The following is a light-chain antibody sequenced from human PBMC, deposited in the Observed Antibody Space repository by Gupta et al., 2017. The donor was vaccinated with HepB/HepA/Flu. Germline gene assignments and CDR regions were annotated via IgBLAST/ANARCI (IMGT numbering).Light chain of an antibody. V-gene: IGKV1-8*01. Sequence: AIRMCQSPHPLSASPGDRVTITCRASQGISSYLGWYQQKPGKAPKLLVYAASTLHSGVPSRFSGSGSGTDFTLTISCLQSEDFATYYCQQYYSYPPTFGQGTKLEIK. J-gene: IGKJ2*01. CDR1: QGISSY. CDR3: QQYYSYPPT. CDR2: AAS.